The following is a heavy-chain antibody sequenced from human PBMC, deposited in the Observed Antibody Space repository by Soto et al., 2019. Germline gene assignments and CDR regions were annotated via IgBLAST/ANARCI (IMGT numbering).Heavy chain of an antibody. CDR2: IIPIFGTA. Sequence: QVQLVQSGAEVKKPGSSVKVSCKASGGTFSSYAISWVRQAPGQGLEWMGGIIPIFGTANYAQKFQGRVTITADESTSTAYMELSSLRSEDTAVYYCASPGGYSSSSNYDYGMDVWGQGTTVTVSS. D-gene: IGHD6-6*01. CDR1: GGTFSSYA. CDR3: ASPGGYSSSSNYDYGMDV. J-gene: IGHJ6*02. V-gene: IGHV1-69*12.